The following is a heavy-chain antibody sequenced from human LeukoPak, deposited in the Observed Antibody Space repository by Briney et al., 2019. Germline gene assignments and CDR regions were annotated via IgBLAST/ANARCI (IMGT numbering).Heavy chain of an antibody. J-gene: IGHJ4*02. CDR3: AKDRSNALHYYDSLIDY. CDR1: GFTFSSYG. CDR2: ISYDGSNK. Sequence: GRSLRLSCAASGFTFSSYGMHWVRQAPGKGLEWVAVISYDGSNKYYADSVKGRFTISRDNSKNTLYLQMNSLRAEDTAVYYCAKDRSNALHYYDSLIDYWGQGTLATVSS. D-gene: IGHD3-22*01. V-gene: IGHV3-30*18.